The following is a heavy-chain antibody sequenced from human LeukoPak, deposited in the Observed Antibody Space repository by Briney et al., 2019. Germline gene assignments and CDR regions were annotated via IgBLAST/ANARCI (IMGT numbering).Heavy chain of an antibody. CDR1: GFTFSSYG. V-gene: IGHV4-4*02. Sequence: DPGGSLRLSCAASGFTFSSYGMHWVRQAPGKGLEWIGEISLTGETNYNPSLNGRVTMSLDGSRNQLSLTLTSVTAADTAIYYCSRESGAFCPFGYWGQGTLVIVPP. D-gene: IGHD1-26*01. CDR2: ISLTGET. J-gene: IGHJ4*02. CDR3: SRESGAFCPFGY.